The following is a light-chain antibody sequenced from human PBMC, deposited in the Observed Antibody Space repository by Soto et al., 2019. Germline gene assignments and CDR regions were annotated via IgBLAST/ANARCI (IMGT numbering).Light chain of an antibody. J-gene: IGKJ4*01. CDR1: QSVSSN. CDR2: GAS. CDR3: QQSYSAPQVT. V-gene: IGKV3-15*01. Sequence: EIVMTQAPATLSVSPGERATLSCRASQSVSSNLAWYQQKPGQAPRLLIYGASTRATGIPARFSGSGSGTEFTLTISSLQSEDFATYYCQQSYSAPQVTFGGGTKVDIK.